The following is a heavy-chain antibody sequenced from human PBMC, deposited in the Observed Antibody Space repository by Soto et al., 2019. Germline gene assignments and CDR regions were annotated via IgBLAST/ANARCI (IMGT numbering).Heavy chain of an antibody. Sequence: EVQLVESGGGLVKPEGSLTLSCAASGFRFNIAWMNWVRQAPGKGLEWVGRIKPKTEGGTIDYSAPVKGRFTISREDGNNRSYLKMNRPRFEETEVYYCATGSGYWGLRPLITVSS. CDR2: IKPKTEGGTI. V-gene: IGHV3-15*07. D-gene: IGHD1-26*01. CDR1: GFRFNIAW. J-gene: IGHJ4*02. CDR3: ATGSGY.